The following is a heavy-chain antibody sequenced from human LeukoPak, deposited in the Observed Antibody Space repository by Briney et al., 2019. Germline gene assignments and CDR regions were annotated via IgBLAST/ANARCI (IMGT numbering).Heavy chain of an antibody. Sequence: SETLSLTCTVSGGSISSSSYYWGWIRQPPGKGLEWIGSIYYSGSTYYNPSLKSRVTISVDTSKNQFSLKLSSVTAADTAVYYCARGSSFRCSSTSCYSAWFDPWGQETLVTVSS. CDR2: IYYSGST. CDR1: GGSISSSSYY. CDR3: ARGSSFRCSSTSCYSAWFDP. D-gene: IGHD2-2*01. V-gene: IGHV4-39*01. J-gene: IGHJ5*02.